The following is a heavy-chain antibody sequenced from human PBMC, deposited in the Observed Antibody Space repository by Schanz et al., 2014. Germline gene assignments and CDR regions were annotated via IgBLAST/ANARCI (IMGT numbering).Heavy chain of an antibody. CDR2: IWYDENNK. Sequence: QVQLVESGGGVVQFGRSLRLSCVASGFTFSSYGMHWVRQAPGKGLEWVAVIWYDENNKYYADSVKGRFTMSRDNSKNTLYLQMNSLRAGDTAVYYCARGTDWNLHYWGQGALXTVSS. D-gene: IGHD1-1*01. J-gene: IGHJ4*02. CDR1: GFTFSSYG. CDR3: ARGTDWNLHY. V-gene: IGHV3-33*01.